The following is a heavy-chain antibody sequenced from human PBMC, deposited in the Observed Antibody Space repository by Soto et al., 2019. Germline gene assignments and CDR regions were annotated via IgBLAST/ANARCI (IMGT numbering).Heavy chain of an antibody. J-gene: IGHJ4*02. D-gene: IGHD3-10*01. V-gene: IGHV4-39*01. CDR2: IYYSGST. CDR1: GGSISSSSYY. Sequence: QLQLQESGPGLVKPSETLSLTCTVSGGSISSSSYYWGWIRQPPGKGLEWIGSIYYSGSTYYNPSLKSRVTISVDTSKNQFSLKLSSVTAADTAVYYCARLGFYYGSEVDYWGQGTLVTVSS. CDR3: ARLGFYYGSEVDY.